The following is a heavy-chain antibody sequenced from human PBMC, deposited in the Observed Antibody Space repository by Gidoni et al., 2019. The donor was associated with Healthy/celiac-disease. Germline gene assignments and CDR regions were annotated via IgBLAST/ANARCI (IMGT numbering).Heavy chain of an antibody. CDR2: INPNSCGT. J-gene: IGHJ5*02. CDR1: GYTFTGYY. D-gene: IGHD2-2*01. CDR3: AREVDVVVPAAIGGWFDP. V-gene: IGHV1-2*02. Sequence: QVQLVQSGAEVKKPGASVKVYCKASGYTFTGYYMHWVRQAPGQGLEWMGWINPNSCGTNYAQKFQGRVTMTRDTSISTAYMELSRLRSDDTAVYYCAREVDVVVPAAIGGWFDPWGQGTLVTVSS.